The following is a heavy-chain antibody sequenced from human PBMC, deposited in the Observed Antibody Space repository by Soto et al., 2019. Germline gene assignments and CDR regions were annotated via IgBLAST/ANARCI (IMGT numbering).Heavy chain of an antibody. CDR3: ATAGGVDDFWSGYFGTGYYYMDV. CDR1: GYTFTGYY. J-gene: IGHJ6*03. CDR2: INPNSGNT. Sequence: ASVKVSCKASGYTFTGYYMHWVRQAPGQGLEWMGWINPNSGNTGYAQKFQGRVTMTRNTSISTAYMELSSLRSEDTAVYYCATAGGVDDFWSGYFGTGYYYMDVWGKGTTVTVSS. D-gene: IGHD3-3*01. V-gene: IGHV1-8*02.